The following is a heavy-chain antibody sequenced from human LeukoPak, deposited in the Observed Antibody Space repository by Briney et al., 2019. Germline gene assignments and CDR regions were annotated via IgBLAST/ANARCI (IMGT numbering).Heavy chain of an antibody. CDR2: ISYDGSNK. CDR3: ANGAFSRPLDY. D-gene: IGHD2-2*01. J-gene: IGHJ4*02. CDR1: GFTFSSYG. Sequence: PGGSLRLSCAASGFTFSSYGMHWVRQAPGKGLQWAAVISYDGSNKYYADSVKGRFTISRDNSKNTLYLQMNSLRPEDTAVYYCANGAFSRPLDYWGQGTLVTVSS. V-gene: IGHV3-30*18.